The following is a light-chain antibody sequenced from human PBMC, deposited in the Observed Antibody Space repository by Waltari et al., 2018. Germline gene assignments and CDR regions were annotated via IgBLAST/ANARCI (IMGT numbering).Light chain of an antibody. J-gene: IGKJ1*01. CDR1: QSLSYTSNNMNY. V-gene: IGKV4-1*01. CDR3: LQYLHTPRT. Sequence: DVGMTQSPDSMAASLGERATINRKSSQSLSYTSNNMNYLAWYQQKPGNPPKILIYWASIRESGVPYRFSGSGSGTDFTLTISGLQAEDVASYFCLQYLHTPRTFGQGTKVEIK. CDR2: WAS.